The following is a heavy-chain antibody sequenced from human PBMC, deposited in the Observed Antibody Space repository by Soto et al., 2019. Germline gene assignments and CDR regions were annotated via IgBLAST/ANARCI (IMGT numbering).Heavy chain of an antibody. D-gene: IGHD4-4*01. CDR1: GYTFNTYW. Sequence: GESLKISCKGSGYTFNTYWIAWVRQMSWKGLEWMGIIYPGDPDTRYSPSFQGQVTISVDKSISTTYLQWSSLKASDTAMYYCARQTTVGTRSPIDYWGQGTLVTVSS. V-gene: IGHV5-51*01. CDR3: ARQTTVGTRSPIDY. CDR2: IYPGDPDT. J-gene: IGHJ4*02.